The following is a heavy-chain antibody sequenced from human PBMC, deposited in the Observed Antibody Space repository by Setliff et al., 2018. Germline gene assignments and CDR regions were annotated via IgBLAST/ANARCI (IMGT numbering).Heavy chain of an antibody. V-gene: IGHV3-7*01. CDR1: GFSISDYW. Sequence: PGGSLRLSCGASGFSISDYWMNWVRQAPGKGLEWVANIKQDGSEKYYVDSVKGRFTISRDNAKNSLYLQMDSLRAEDTAVYYCACPDILTGLYDYWGQGTLVTVSS. J-gene: IGHJ4*02. D-gene: IGHD3-9*01. CDR2: IKQDGSEK. CDR3: ACPDILTGLYDY.